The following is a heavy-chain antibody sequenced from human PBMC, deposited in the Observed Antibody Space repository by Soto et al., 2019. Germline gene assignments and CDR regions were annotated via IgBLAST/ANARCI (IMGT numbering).Heavy chain of an antibody. CDR2: IYYSGST. J-gene: IGHJ4*02. V-gene: IGHV4-30-4*01. D-gene: IGHD6-13*01. Sequence: TLSLTCTVSGGSISSGDYYWSWIRQPPGKGLEWIGYIYYSGSTYYNPSLKSRVTISVDTSKNQFSLKLSSVTAADTAVYYCATLSAAGPYYFDYWGQGTLVTVSS. CDR1: GGSISSGDYY. CDR3: ATLSAAGPYYFDY.